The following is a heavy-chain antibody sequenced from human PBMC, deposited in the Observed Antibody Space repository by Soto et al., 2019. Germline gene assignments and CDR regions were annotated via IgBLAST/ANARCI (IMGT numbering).Heavy chain of an antibody. D-gene: IGHD3-10*01. J-gene: IGHJ4*02. Sequence: SSVKVSCKASGYTFTSSGISWVRQAPGQGLEWMGWISAYNGNTNYAQKLQGRVTMTTDTSTSTAYMELRSLRSDDTAVYYCAREYYYGSVPWYWGQGSLVIVSS. CDR2: ISAYNGNT. CDR1: GYTFTSSG. CDR3: AREYYYGSVPWY. V-gene: IGHV1-18*01.